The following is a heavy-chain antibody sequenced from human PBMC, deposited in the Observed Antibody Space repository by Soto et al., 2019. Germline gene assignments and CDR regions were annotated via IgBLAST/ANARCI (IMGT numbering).Heavy chain of an antibody. J-gene: IGHJ5*02. V-gene: IGHV1-18*04. Sequence: ASVKVSCKASGYSLATYGLSWVRQAPGQGLECVGWISAHNGDTHYSQKFQGRVTMTRDISISTAYMELSSLTSEDTAVYYCARLPGFECGGYVFNRFDPWGQGTLVNVSS. CDR3: ARLPGFECGGYVFNRFDP. D-gene: IGHD5-12*01. CDR1: GYSLATYG. CDR2: ISAHNGDT.